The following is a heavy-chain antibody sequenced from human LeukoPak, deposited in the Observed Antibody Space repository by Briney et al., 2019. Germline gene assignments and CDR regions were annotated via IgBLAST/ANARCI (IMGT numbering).Heavy chain of an antibody. CDR3: TREISSHRGNWFDP. V-gene: IGHV3-49*03. CDR1: GFTFGDYA. Sequence: GGSLRLSCTASGFTFGDYAMSWFRQAPGKGLEWVGFIRSKAYGGTTEYAASVKGRFTISRDDSKSIAYLQMDSLKTEDTAVYYCTREISSHRGNWFDPWGQEPWSPSPQ. J-gene: IGHJ5*02. D-gene: IGHD6-13*01. CDR2: IRSKAYGGTT.